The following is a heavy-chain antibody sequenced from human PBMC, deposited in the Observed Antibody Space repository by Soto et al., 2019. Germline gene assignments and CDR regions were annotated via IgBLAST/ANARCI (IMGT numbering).Heavy chain of an antibody. CDR3: ARADNGYYYYGMDV. Sequence: QVQLVQSGAEVKKPGASVKVSCKASGYTFTSYAMHWVRQAPGQRLKWMGWINAGNGNTKYSQKFQGRVTITRDTSASTAYMELSSLRSEDTAVYYCARADNGYYYYGMDVWGQGTTVTVSS. CDR1: GYTFTSYA. J-gene: IGHJ6*02. CDR2: INAGNGNT. V-gene: IGHV1-3*01. D-gene: IGHD1-20*01.